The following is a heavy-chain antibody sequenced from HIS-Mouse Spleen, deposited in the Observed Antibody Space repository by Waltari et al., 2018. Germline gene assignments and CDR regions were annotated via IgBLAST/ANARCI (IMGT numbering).Heavy chain of an antibody. Sequence: EVQLVESGGGLVQPGGSVRRSCAASGFTCSSYWMSWGRLAPGKGLECVANIKQDGSEKYYVDSVKGRFTISRDNAKNSLYLQMNSLRAEDTAVYYCARRRSDFDYWGQGTLVTVSS. V-gene: IGHV3-7*01. CDR1: GFTCSSYW. CDR2: IKQDGSEK. CDR3: ARRRSDFDY. J-gene: IGHJ4*02.